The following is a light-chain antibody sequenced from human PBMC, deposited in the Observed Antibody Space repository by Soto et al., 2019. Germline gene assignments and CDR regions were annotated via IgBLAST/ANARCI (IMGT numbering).Light chain of an antibody. CDR3: QRYDSLPPT. CDR2: DAS. V-gene: IGKV1-33*01. CDR1: HDSKKY. Sequence: DIQMTQSPSSLSPSVGDRVTITCQASHDSKKYLNWYQEKPGKAPKLLIYDASNLQTGVPSRFSGSGSGTHFTFTISSLQPEDIATYYCQRYDSLPPTFGQGTRLAIK. J-gene: IGKJ5*01.